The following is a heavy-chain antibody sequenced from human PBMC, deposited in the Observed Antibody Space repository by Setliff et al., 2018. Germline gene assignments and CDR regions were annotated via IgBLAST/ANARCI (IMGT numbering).Heavy chain of an antibody. CDR1: GYTFTSYA. J-gene: IGHJ4*02. V-gene: IGHV1-3*01. D-gene: IGHD4-17*01. CDR2: INAGNGNT. Sequence: ASVKVSCKASGYTFTSYAMHWVRQAPGQRLEWMGWINAGNGNTKYSQKFQGRVTITRDTSASTAYMELSSLRSEDTAVYYCARGPDYGGNPYNFDYWGQGTLVTVSS. CDR3: ARGPDYGGNPYNFDY.